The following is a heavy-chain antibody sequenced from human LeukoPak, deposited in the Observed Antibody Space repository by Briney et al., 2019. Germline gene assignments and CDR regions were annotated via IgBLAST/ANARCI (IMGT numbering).Heavy chain of an antibody. CDR3: ARGKFEGTYYDFWSGYLSTPTGGGSYGMDV. D-gene: IGHD3-3*01. J-gene: IGHJ6*02. V-gene: IGHV3-30*03. CDR1: GFTFSSYG. CDR2: ISYDGSNK. Sequence: PGRSLRLSCAASGFTFSSYGMHWVRQAPGKGLEWVAVISYDGSNKYYADSVKGRFTISRDNSKNTLYLQMNSLRSEDTAVYYCARGKFEGTYYDFWSGYLSTPTGGGSYGMDVWGQGTTVTVSS.